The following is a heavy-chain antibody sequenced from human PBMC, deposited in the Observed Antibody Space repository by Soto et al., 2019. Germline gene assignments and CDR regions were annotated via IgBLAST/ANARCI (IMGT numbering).Heavy chain of an antibody. CDR3: ARAVVIAAAGKRYYYYGMDV. CDR1: GFTFSSYG. Sequence: GGSLRLSCAASGFTFSSYGMHWVRQAPGKGLEWVAVIWYAGSNKYYADSVKGRFTISRENAKNSLYLQMNSLRAEDTAVYYCARAVVIAAAGKRYYYYGMDVWGQGTTVTVSS. D-gene: IGHD6-13*01. J-gene: IGHJ6*02. CDR2: IWYAGSNK. V-gene: IGHV3-33*01.